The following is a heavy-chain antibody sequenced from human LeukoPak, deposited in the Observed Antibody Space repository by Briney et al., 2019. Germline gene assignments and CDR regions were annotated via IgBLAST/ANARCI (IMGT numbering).Heavy chain of an antibody. V-gene: IGHV4-34*01. J-gene: IGHJ6*03. CDR2: INHSGST. CDR1: GGSFSGYY. Sequence: PSETLSLTCAVYGGSFSGYYWSWIRQPPGKGLEWIGEINHSGSTNYNPSLKSRVTISVDTSKNQFSLKLSSVTAADTAVYYCARGLPEYCSSTSCYLIGHYYYYYYMDVWGKGTTVTVSS. CDR3: ARGLPEYCSSTSCYLIGHYYYYYYMDV. D-gene: IGHD2-2*01.